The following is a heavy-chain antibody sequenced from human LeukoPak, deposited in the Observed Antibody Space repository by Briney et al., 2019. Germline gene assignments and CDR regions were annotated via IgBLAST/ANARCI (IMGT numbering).Heavy chain of an antibody. Sequence: GGSLRLSCAVSGFSIRSSWMSWVRQTPGKGLEWVADMNEDGSGTYYVDSVKGRLTVSRDNAKNSLYLQMSSLRAEDTAVYYCARDPAWGAIDYWGQGTLVTVSS. J-gene: IGHJ4*02. V-gene: IGHV3-7*01. CDR2: MNEDGSGT. D-gene: IGHD7-27*01. CDR3: ARDPAWGAIDY. CDR1: GFSIRSSW.